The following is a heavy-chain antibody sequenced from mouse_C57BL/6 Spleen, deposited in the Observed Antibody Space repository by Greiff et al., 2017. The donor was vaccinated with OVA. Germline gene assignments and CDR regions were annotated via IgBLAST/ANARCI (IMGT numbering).Heavy chain of an antibody. CDR3: TTRVITTDWYFDV. J-gene: IGHJ1*03. CDR2: IDPENGDT. V-gene: IGHV14-4*01. CDR1: GFNIKDDY. Sequence: VQLQQSGAELVRPGASVKLSCTASGFNIKDDYMHWVKQRPEQGLEWIGWIDPENGDTEYASKFQGKATITADTSSNTAYLQLSSLTSEDTAVYYCTTRVITTDWYFDVWGTGTTVTVSS. D-gene: IGHD1-1*01.